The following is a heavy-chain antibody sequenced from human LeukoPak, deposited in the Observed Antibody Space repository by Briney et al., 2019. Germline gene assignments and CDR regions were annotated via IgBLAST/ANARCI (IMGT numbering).Heavy chain of an antibody. V-gene: IGHV3-23*01. D-gene: IGHD6-19*01. CDR2: VSAGGDAT. Sequence: PGGSLRLSCAASGFTFTKYAMSWVRQTPGKGLEWVSGVSAGGDATFYADYVKGRFTVSRDNSKNTLVLQMNSLRADDTAVYYCAKKAFSTGWTYFDYWGQGLLVTVSS. J-gene: IGHJ4*02. CDR3: AKKAFSTGWTYFDY. CDR1: GFTFTKYA.